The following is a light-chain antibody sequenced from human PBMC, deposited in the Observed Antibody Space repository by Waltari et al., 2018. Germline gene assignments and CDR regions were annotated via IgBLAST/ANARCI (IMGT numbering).Light chain of an antibody. J-gene: IGKJ5*01. CDR1: QAIGTY. V-gene: IGKV3-11*01. CDR2: DAS. CDR3: QERGNWPQIT. Sequence: EIVLTQSPPTLSLSPGERATLSCRASQAIGTYLAWYQQRPGQPPRLLIFDASTRATRIPTRFIGSGSQTDFTLTITSLEPEDFAVYFCQERGNWPQITFGQGTRLDIK.